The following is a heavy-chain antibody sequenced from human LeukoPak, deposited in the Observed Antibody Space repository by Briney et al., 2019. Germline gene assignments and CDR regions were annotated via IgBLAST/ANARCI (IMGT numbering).Heavy chain of an antibody. J-gene: IGHJ6*03. CDR2: IYYSGST. Sequence: SETLSLTCSVSGGSISSYYWSWIRQPPGKGLEWIGYIYYSGSTNYNPSLKSRVTISVDTSKNQFSLKLSSVTAADTAVYYCARENYYDSSGYYYYYYYMDVWGKGTTVTVSS. CDR3: ARENYYDSSGYYYYYYYMDV. V-gene: IGHV4-59*01. CDR1: GGSISSYY. D-gene: IGHD3-22*01.